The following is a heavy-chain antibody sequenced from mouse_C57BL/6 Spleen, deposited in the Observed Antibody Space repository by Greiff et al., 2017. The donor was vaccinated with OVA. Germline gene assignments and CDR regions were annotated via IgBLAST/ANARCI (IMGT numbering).Heavy chain of an antibody. Sequence: QVQLQQSGAELMKPGASVKLSCKATGYTFTGYWIEWVKQRPGHGLEWIGEILPGSGSTNYTEKFKGKATFTADTSSNTAYMQLSSLTTEDSAIYYGARGDYYGSSYEYFDVWGTGTTVTVSS. CDR2: ILPGSGST. J-gene: IGHJ1*03. CDR3: ARGDYYGSSYEYFDV. V-gene: IGHV1-9*01. D-gene: IGHD1-1*01. CDR1: GYTFTGYW.